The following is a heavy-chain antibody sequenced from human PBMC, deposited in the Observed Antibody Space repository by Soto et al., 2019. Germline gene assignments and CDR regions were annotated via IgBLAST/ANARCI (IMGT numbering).Heavy chain of an antibody. Sequence: GGSLRLSCAASGFTFSSFGMNWVRQAPGKGLEWVALIWYDGSKKYYADSVKGRFTISRDDPNNTVYLQMNSLRVEDTAVYYCTREGTFGTGSNEAWFDPWGQGTLVTVSS. V-gene: IGHV3-33*01. CDR1: GFTFSSFG. J-gene: IGHJ5*02. CDR2: IWYDGSKK. CDR3: TREGTFGTGSNEAWFDP. D-gene: IGHD3-16*01.